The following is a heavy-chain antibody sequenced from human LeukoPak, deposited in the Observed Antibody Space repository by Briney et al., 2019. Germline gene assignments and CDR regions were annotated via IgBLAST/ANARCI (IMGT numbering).Heavy chain of an antibody. V-gene: IGHV3-23*01. CDR2: ISGSGGST. D-gene: IGHD6-19*01. CDR3: AKEPITVPGTFDF. CDR1: GFTFSSYG. J-gene: IGHJ4*02. Sequence: GGSLRLSCGVSGFTFSSYGMSWVRQAPGKGLEWVSAISGSGGSTYYADSVKGRFTISRDNSKNTLHLQMNSLRAEDTAVYYCAKEPITVPGTFDFWGQGTLVTVSS.